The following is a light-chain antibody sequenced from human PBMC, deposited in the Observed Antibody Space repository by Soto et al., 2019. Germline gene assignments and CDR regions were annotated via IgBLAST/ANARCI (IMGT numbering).Light chain of an antibody. Sequence: DIPMTQSPSSLSASVGDRVTITCQASQDISNSLNWFQQKPGKAPKLLIYDASNLETGVPSRFSGSGSGTDFSFTISSLQPEDIATYYCQHYDNLHLTFGGGTKVEIK. CDR1: QDISNS. CDR3: QHYDNLHLT. CDR2: DAS. J-gene: IGKJ4*01. V-gene: IGKV1-33*01.